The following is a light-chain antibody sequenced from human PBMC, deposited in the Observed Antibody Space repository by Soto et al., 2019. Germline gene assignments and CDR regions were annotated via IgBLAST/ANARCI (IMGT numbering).Light chain of an antibody. CDR1: SSNIGPNT. Sequence: QSVLPQPPSASGTPGPRVTISCSGGSSNIGPNTVTWYQQLPGTDPKLLIYNNDQRPSGVPDRFSGSKSGTSASLAISGRQSEDEADYYCAAWDGTLNGVLFGGGTKLTVL. J-gene: IGLJ2*01. V-gene: IGLV1-44*01. CDR2: NND. CDR3: AAWDGTLNGVL.